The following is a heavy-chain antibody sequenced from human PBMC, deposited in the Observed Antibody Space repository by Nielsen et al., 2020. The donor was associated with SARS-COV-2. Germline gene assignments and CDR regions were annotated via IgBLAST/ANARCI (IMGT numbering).Heavy chain of an antibody. CDR2: IKRSGGST. V-gene: IGHV3-23*05. CDR1: GFTFDNYA. J-gene: IGHJ4*02. Sequence: GESLKISCAASGFTFDNYAMTWVRQAPGKGLEWVSVIKRSGGSTYYADSVKGRFTISRDNAKKSLFLEMKSLRAEDTAVYYCARIGWTYYFASWGRGTLVTVSS. CDR3: ARIGWTYYFAS. D-gene: IGHD2-15*01.